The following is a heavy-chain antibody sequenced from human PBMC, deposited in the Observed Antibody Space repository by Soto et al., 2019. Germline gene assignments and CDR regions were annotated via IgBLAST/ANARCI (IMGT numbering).Heavy chain of an antibody. D-gene: IGHD3-3*01. CDR1: GDSITNGDYY. J-gene: IGHJ4*02. V-gene: IGHV4-30-4*01. CDR3: AGSLLDEDM. Sequence: QVHLQESGPGLVKPSQTLSLTCTVSGDSITNGDYYWSWIRQPPGKCLEWIGYIYYSGTTDYDPSLKARVTMSVDMTRNQFPLRLSSVTAPDTAVYYCAGSLLDEDMWGQGPLVTVSS. CDR2: IYYSGTT.